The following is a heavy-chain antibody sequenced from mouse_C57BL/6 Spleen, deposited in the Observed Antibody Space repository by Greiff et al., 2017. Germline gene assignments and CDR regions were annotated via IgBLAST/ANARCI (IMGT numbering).Heavy chain of an antibody. V-gene: IGHV1-64*01. CDR3: AKSYYGSSYDDMDY. D-gene: IGHD1-1*01. CDR2: IHPNSGST. CDR1: GYTFTSYW. Sequence: VQLQQPGAELVKPGASVKLSCKASGYTFTSYWMHWVKQRPGQGLEWIGMIHPNSGSTNYNEKFKSKATLTVDKSSSTAYMQLSSLTSEDSAVYYCAKSYYGSSYDDMDYWGQGTSVTVSS. J-gene: IGHJ4*01.